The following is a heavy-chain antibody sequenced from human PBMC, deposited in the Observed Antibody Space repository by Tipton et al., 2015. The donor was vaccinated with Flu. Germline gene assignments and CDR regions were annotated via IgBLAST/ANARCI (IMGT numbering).Heavy chain of an antibody. D-gene: IGHD3-10*02. Sequence: TLSLTCTVSGGSVNSYFWSWIRQPPGKGLEWIGGLSYSGNTYYNPSLKSRVTISVDTSKSQFSLMLRSVTAADTAVYYCARLSYYDVDLKNFYFDYWGQGALVTVSS. V-gene: IGHV4-59*05. CDR3: ARLSYYDVDLKNFYFDY. CDR2: LSYSGNT. J-gene: IGHJ4*02. CDR1: GGSVNSYF.